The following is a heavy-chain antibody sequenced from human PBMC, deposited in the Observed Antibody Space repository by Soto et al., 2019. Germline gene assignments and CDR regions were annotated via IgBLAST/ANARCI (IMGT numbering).Heavy chain of an antibody. V-gene: IGHV1-69*01. Sequence: QVQLVQSGAEVKKPGSSVKVSCKASGGTFSSSSINWVRRAPGQGLEWMGEIIPIFGTANYAQKFQGRVTINADESTSTAYMELSSLRSEDTAVYYCARDGGRHSGGIDYWGQGTLVTVSS. J-gene: IGHJ4*02. CDR1: GGTFSSSS. CDR2: IIPIFGTA. CDR3: ARDGGRHSGGIDY. D-gene: IGHD1-26*01.